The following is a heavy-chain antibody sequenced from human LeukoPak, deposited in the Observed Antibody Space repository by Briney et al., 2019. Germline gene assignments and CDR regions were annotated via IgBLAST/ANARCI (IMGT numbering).Heavy chain of an antibody. CDR2: ISWNSGSI. V-gene: IGHV3-9*01. Sequence: GGSLRLSCAASGFTFDDYAMHWVRQARGKGLEWVSGISWNSGSIGYADSVKGRFTISRDNAKNSLYLQMNSLRAEDTALYYCAKSPAIPAAPDYWGQGTLVTVSS. D-gene: IGHD6-13*01. CDR3: AKSPAIPAAPDY. CDR1: GFTFDDYA. J-gene: IGHJ4*02.